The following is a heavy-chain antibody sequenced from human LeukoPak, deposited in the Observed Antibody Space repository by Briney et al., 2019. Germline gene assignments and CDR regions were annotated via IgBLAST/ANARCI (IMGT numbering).Heavy chain of an antibody. J-gene: IGHJ4*02. CDR1: GFTFSSYS. V-gene: IGHV3-21*01. CDR2: ISSSSSYI. Sequence: GGSLRLSCAASGFTFSSYSMNWVRQAPGKGLEWVSSISSSSSYIYYADSVKGRFTISRDNAKNSLYLQMNSLRAEDTAVYYCARGTYYYDSSGYYPAYYFDYWGQGTLVTVSS. CDR3: ARGTYYYDSSGYYPAYYFDY. D-gene: IGHD3-22*01.